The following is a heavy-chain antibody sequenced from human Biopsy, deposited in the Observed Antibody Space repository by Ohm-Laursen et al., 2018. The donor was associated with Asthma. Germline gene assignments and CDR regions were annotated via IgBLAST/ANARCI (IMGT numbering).Heavy chain of an antibody. J-gene: IGHJ4*02. D-gene: IGHD6-19*01. V-gene: IGHV3-30-3*01. Sequence: SLRLSCTASGFNFKTYGMHWVRQAPGKGLEWIGLISYDGTNKFYADTEMGRFTISRDNSKNTLALQMNSLTAEDTAVYYCAREGVAGTHIEDWGQGTLATVSS. CDR3: AREGVAGTHIED. CDR1: GFNFKTYG. CDR2: ISYDGTNK.